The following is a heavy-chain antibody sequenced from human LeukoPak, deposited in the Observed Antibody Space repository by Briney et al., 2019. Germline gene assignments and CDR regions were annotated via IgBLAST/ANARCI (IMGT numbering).Heavy chain of an antibody. V-gene: IGHV4-34*01. J-gene: IGHJ6*02. CDR1: GESFSTYY. CDR3: ARGLQYLGMDV. Sequence: SETLSLTCAVYGESFSTYYWSWIRQPPGKGLEWIGEINHSGNTNYNPSLKSRVTISVDTSKNQFSLKLSSVTAADTAVYYCARGLQYLGMDVWGQGTTVTVSS. D-gene: IGHD2-2*01. CDR2: INHSGNT.